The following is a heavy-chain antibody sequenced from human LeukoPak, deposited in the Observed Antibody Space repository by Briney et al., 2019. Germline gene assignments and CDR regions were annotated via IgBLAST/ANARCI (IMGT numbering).Heavy chain of an antibody. J-gene: IGHJ4*02. CDR2: INPSGGST. CDR3: ARAQTGVDSSGPYYFDY. CDR1: GYTFTSYY. V-gene: IGHV1-46*01. Sequence: ASVKVSCKASGYTFTSYYMHWMRQAPGQGLEWMGIINPSGGSTSYAQKFQGRVTMTRDMSTSTVYMELSSLRSEDTAVYYCARAQTGVDSSGPYYFDYWGQGTLVTVSS. D-gene: IGHD6-19*01.